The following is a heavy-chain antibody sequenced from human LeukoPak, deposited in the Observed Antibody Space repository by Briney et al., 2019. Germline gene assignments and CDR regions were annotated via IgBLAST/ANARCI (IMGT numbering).Heavy chain of an antibody. Sequence: GGSLRLSCAASGFPFSEYSMNWVRQAPGRGLEWISYNGIDSGNTKYADSVKGRFTVSGDKARNSLYLQMNSLRAEDTALYYCARARLVANWFDPWGQGTLVTVSS. CDR2: NGIDSGNT. CDR3: ARARLVANWFDP. J-gene: IGHJ5*02. D-gene: IGHD2-8*02. CDR1: GFPFSEYS. V-gene: IGHV3-11*05.